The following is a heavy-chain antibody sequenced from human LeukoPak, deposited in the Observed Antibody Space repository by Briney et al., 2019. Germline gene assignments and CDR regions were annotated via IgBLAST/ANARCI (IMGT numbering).Heavy chain of an antibody. V-gene: IGHV1-2*07. CDR3: ARERWSDTSGYFDY. CDR2: IDPNSGGT. D-gene: IGHD3-22*01. Sequence: ASVKVSCKASGYTFTGRYMHWVRQAPGQGLEWMGWIDPNSGGTSYAHKFQGRVTMTRDTSISTAYMELSRLTSDDTAVYYCARERWSDTSGYFDYWGQGTLVTVSS. CDR1: GYTFTGRY. J-gene: IGHJ4*02.